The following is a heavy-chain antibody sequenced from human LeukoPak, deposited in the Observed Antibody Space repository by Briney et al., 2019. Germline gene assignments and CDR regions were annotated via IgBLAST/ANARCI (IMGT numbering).Heavy chain of an antibody. CDR3: AKDWSIAAAGNFDY. V-gene: IGHV3-30*02. CDR2: IRYDGSNK. Sequence: GGSLRLSCAASGFTFNYYAMHWVRQAPGKGLEWVTFIRYDGSNKYYADSVKGRFTISRDNSKNTLYLQMNSLRAEDTAVYYCAKDWSIAAAGNFDYWGQGTLVTVSS. CDR1: GFTFNYYA. D-gene: IGHD6-13*01. J-gene: IGHJ4*02.